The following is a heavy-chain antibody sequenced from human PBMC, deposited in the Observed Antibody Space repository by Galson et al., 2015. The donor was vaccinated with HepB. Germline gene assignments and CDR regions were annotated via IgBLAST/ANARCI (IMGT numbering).Heavy chain of an antibody. CDR3: AKWRLSERWFDP. V-gene: IGHV3-23*01. CDR2: CGSGNIK. D-gene: IGHD1-1*01. Sequence: SLRLSCAVSGFTFSDFAMVWVRQAPGVGLEWVSTCGSGNIKYYADSVKGRFTISGDNSRNTLYLQMNSLRAEDTAVYYCAKWRLSERWFDPWGQGTLVTVSS. CDR1: GFTFSDFA. J-gene: IGHJ5*02.